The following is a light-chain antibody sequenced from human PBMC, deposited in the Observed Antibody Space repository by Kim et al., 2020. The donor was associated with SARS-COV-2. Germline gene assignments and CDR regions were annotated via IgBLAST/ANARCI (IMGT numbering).Light chain of an antibody. CDR1: NIGSKN. CDR3: QVWDSSSLV. J-gene: IGLJ1*01. V-gene: IGLV3-9*01. CDR2: RDS. Sequence: SYELTQPLSVSVALGKTARITCGGNNIGSKNVHWYQQKPGQAPVLVIYRDSNWPSGIPERFSGSNSVNTATLTISRAQAGDEADYYCQVWDSSSLVFGTGTKVTVL.